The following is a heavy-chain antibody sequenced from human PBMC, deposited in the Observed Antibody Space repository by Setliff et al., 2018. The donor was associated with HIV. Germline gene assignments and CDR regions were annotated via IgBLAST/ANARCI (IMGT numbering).Heavy chain of an antibody. CDR2: IYYSGST. Sequence: SETLSLTCTVSGGSISSSSYYWGWIRQPPGKGLEWIGSIYYSGSTYYNPSLKSRVTISVDTSKNQFSLKVDSVTAAETAVYYCARDTYDVSTGPGAFDIWGQGTMVTVSS. D-gene: IGHD3-9*01. CDR3: ARDTYDVSTGPGAFDI. J-gene: IGHJ3*02. CDR1: GGSISSSSYY. V-gene: IGHV4-39*07.